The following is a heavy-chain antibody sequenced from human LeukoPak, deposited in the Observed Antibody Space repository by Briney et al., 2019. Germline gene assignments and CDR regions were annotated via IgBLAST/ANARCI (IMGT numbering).Heavy chain of an antibody. CDR2: ISYDGSNK. D-gene: IGHD5-12*01. Sequence: GGSLRLSCAASGFTFSNYGMHWVRQAPGKGLEWVAVISYDGSNKYYADSVKGRFTISRDNSKNTLYLQMNSLRAEDTAVYYCAKGEGVATSHWGQGTLVTVSS. CDR3: AKGEGVATSH. CDR1: GFTFSNYG. J-gene: IGHJ4*02. V-gene: IGHV3-30*18.